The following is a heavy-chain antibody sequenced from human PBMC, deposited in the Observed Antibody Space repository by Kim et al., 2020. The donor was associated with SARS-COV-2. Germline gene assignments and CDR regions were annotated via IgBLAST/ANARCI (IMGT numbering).Heavy chain of an antibody. CDR3: AKDRRGTLAATWYFDY. CDR1: GFTFSSSS. CDR2: IVSGGDIT. J-gene: IGHJ4*02. D-gene: IGHD2-15*01. V-gene: IGHV3-23*01. Sequence: GGSLRLSCAASGFTFSSSSMAWVRQATGKGLEWVSSIVSGGDITYYADSVKGRFTISRDNSESTLYLQMDSLRAGDTALYYCAKDRRGTLAATWYFDYWGQGTLVTVSS.